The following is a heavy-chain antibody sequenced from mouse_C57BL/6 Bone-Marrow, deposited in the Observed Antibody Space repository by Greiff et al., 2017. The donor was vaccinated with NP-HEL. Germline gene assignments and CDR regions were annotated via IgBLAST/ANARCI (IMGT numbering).Heavy chain of an antibody. CDR2: INYDGSST. J-gene: IGHJ3*01. CDR3: ARGGGEYDEEFAY. CDR1: GFTFSDYY. V-gene: IGHV5-16*01. D-gene: IGHD2-14*01. Sequence: EVKLVESEGGLVQPGSSMKLSCTASGFTFSDYYMAWVRQVPEKGLEWVANINYDGSSTYYLDSLKSRFIISRDNAKNILYLQMSSLKSEDTATYYCARGGGEYDEEFAYWGQGTLVTVSA.